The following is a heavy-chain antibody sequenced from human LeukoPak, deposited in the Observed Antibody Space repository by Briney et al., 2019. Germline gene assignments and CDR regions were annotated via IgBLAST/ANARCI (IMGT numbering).Heavy chain of an antibody. CDR3: ARFPLEPYTSGAIDY. Sequence: SETLSLTCTVSGGSITSGSYYWSWVRQPPGKGLEWIGFMYYSGSTYYNPSLKSRVTMSVDTSKNQFSLRLSSVTAADTAVYYCARFPLEPYTSGAIDYWGQGTLVTVSS. CDR2: MYYSGST. D-gene: IGHD6-19*01. CDR1: GGSITSGSYY. V-gene: IGHV4-39*07. J-gene: IGHJ4*02.